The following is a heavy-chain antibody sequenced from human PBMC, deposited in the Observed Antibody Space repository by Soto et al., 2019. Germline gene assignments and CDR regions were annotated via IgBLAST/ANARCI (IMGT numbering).Heavy chain of an antibody. D-gene: IGHD1-7*01. CDR1: GCSISSAIYY. CDR2: IYYSGST. CDR3: ARQLARYNWHLRSYDYYGMDV. Sequence: QLQLQESGPGLVKPSGTLSLTCSVSGCSISSAIYYWGWIRQPPGKGLEYIGTIYYSGSTSYNPALKSRLSISVDTAKNKLSLKLSSVTAADTAVYYGARQLARYNWHLRSYDYYGMDVWGQGTTVTVSS. J-gene: IGHJ6*02. V-gene: IGHV4-39*01.